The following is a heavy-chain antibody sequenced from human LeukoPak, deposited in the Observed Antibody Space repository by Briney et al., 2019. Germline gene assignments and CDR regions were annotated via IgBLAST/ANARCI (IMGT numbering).Heavy chain of an antibody. Sequence: PGGSLRLSCATSGLTFSTYTMSWVRQAPGEGLEWVSTISYSGSSTFYADSVKGRFTISRDNSKNTLYLQMNSLRAEDTATYYCAKDGPNLPYYYDSSGHNFDSWGQGTLVTVSS. D-gene: IGHD3-22*01. V-gene: IGHV3-23*01. J-gene: IGHJ4*02. CDR2: ISYSGSST. CDR1: GLTFSTYT. CDR3: AKDGPNLPYYYDSSGHNFDS.